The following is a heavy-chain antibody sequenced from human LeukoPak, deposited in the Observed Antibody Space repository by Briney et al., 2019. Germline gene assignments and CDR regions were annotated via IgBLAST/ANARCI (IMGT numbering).Heavy chain of an antibody. CDR1: GYSFTGYY. CDR3: ARVRPLIAAAGTTYSYYYMDV. D-gene: IGHD6-13*01. J-gene: IGHJ6*03. CDR2: INPNSGDA. Sequence: ASVKVSCKASGYSFTGYYMHWVRQAPGQGLEWMGSINPNSGDANYAQKFQGRVTMTRDTSISTAYMELSRLRSDDTAVYYCARVRPLIAAAGTTYSYYYMDVWGKGATVTVS. V-gene: IGHV1-2*02.